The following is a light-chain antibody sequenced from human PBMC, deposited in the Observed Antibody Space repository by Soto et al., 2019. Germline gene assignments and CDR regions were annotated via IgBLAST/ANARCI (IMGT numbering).Light chain of an antibody. CDR2: GAS. Sequence: AIQLTQSPSSLSASVGDRVTITCRASQDISSSLAWYQQKAGKAPKLLIYGASILQSGVPSGFSGSGFGTDFTLTISSLRAEDFAIYYCLQDINYPWTFGQGTKVEIK. J-gene: IGKJ1*01. CDR1: QDISSS. CDR3: LQDINYPWT. V-gene: IGKV1-6*01.